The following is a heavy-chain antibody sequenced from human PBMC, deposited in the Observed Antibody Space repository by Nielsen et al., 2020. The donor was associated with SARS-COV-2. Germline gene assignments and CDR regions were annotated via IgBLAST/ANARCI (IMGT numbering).Heavy chain of an antibody. Sequence: GSLRLSCAVSGGSISSNNWWTWVRQHPGKGLEWIGYIYYSGSTYYNPSLKSRVTISVDTSKNQFSLKLSSVTAADTAVYYCARVAGYDILTGTIDYWGQGTLVTVSS. J-gene: IGHJ4*02. D-gene: IGHD3-9*01. CDR1: GGSISSNNW. CDR3: ARVAGYDILTGTIDY. CDR2: IYYSGST. V-gene: IGHV4-4*02.